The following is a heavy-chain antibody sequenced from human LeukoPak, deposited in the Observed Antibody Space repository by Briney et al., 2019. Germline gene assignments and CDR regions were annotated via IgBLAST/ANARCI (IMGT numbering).Heavy chain of an antibody. J-gene: IGHJ4*02. V-gene: IGHV4-34*01. CDR2: TNHSGST. Sequence: SETLSLTCAVYGGSFSGYYWSWIRQPPGKGLEWIGETNHSGSTNYNPFLKSRVTISVDTSKNQFSLKLSSVTAADTAVYYCARGVYYFDYWGQGTLVTVSS. CDR3: ARGVYYFDY. CDR1: GGSFSGYY.